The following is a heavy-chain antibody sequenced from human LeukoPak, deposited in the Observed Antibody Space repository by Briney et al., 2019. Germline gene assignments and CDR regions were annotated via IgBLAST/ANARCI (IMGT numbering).Heavy chain of an antibody. J-gene: IGHJ4*02. V-gene: IGHV3-7*01. CDR3: ARDSSGYQ. D-gene: IGHD3-22*01. CDR1: GFTFSTDW. CDR2: IKEDGSET. Sequence: RRSLRPSCAASGFTFSTDWISWVRQAPGRGLGWVANIKEDGSETYYGESVQGRFSISRDNAQNSVYLEMNSLSGEETVMYYCARDSSGYQWGQGTLVNVSS.